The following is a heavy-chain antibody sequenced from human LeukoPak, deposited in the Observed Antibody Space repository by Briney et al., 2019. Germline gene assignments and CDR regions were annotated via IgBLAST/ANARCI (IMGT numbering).Heavy chain of an antibody. CDR2: INHSGST. J-gene: IGHJ4*02. CDR3: ARSGPGRELDY. D-gene: IGHD3-10*01. CDR1: GGSFSGYY. Sequence: SETLSLTCAVYGGSFSGYYWSWIRQPPGKGLEWIGEINHSGSTNYNPSLKSRVIISVDTSKNQFSLKLSSVTAADTAVYYCARSGPGRELDYWGQGTLVTVSS. V-gene: IGHV4-34*01.